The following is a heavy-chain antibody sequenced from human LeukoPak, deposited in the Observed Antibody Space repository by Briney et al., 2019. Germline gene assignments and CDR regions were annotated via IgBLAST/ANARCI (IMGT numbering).Heavy chain of an antibody. J-gene: IGHJ5*02. Sequence: ASVNVSCKPSGYTLTGYYMHWVRQAPGRGLEWMGWINPNSGGTKYAQKFQGRVTMTRDTSIRAAYLELISLESDKAAVYYCARGGYYDSSGRFWFDPWGQGTLVTVSS. V-gene: IGHV1-2*02. CDR3: ARGGYYDSSGRFWFDP. CDR2: INPNSGGT. D-gene: IGHD3-22*01. CDR1: GYTLTGYY.